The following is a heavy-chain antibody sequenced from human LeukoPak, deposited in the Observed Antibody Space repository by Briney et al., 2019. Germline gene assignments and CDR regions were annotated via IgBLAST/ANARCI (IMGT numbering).Heavy chain of an antibody. D-gene: IGHD3-22*01. J-gene: IGHJ5*02. CDR3: ARVGPNYDSSA. CDR2: ISYSGTT. CDR1: GGSISSVGYY. V-gene: IGHV4-31*03. Sequence: SQTLSLTCTVPGGSISSVGYYWSWIRQLPGKGLEWIGYISYSGTTYYNPSLKSRVTISVDTSKNQFSLNLNSVTAADTAVYYCARVGPNYDSSAWGQGTLVTVSS.